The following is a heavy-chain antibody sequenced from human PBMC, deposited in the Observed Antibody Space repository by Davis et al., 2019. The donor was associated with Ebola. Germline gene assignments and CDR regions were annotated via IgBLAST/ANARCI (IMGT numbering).Heavy chain of an antibody. V-gene: IGHV3-23*01. CDR3: AKDISGRYFYDGSGLPLLD. D-gene: IGHD3-22*01. J-gene: IGHJ4*02. CDR1: GFTFSSYW. Sequence: GGSLRLSCAASGFTFSSYWMHWVRQAPGKGLEWVAAISGRGGNKYYADSVKGRFTISRDNSKNTLFLQMNSLRAEDTAVYYCAKDISGRYFYDGSGLPLLDWGQGTLVTVSS. CDR2: ISGRGGNK.